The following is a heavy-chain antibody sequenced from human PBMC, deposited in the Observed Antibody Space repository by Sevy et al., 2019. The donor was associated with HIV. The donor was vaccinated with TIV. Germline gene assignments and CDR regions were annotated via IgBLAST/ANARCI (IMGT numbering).Heavy chain of an antibody. J-gene: IGHJ3*02. CDR2: IYGSGGAT. V-gene: IGHV3-23*01. D-gene: IGHD3-22*01. Sequence: GGSLRLSCKSSGFTFTSYAMSWVRQAPGKGLEWVSTIYGSGGATYYADSVKGRFTISRDNSKNTLYLQMNSLRIEDTAVYYCAGGRYDSSGSFDAFDIWGQGTMVTVSS. CDR1: GFTFTSYA. CDR3: AGGRYDSSGSFDAFDI.